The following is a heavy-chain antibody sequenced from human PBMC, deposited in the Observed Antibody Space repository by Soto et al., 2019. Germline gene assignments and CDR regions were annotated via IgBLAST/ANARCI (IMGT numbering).Heavy chain of an antibody. V-gene: IGHV3-66*01. J-gene: IGHJ5*02. CDR1: AFTVSRNY. CDR2: IYTGGST. CDR3: ARETSEGGFDP. Sequence: EVQLVESGGGLVQPGGSLRLSCAASAFTVSRNYMSWVRQAPGKGLEWVSIIYTGGSTYYADSVKGRFTISRDDSKNTLYLQMNSLRAEDTAVYYCARETSEGGFDPWGQGTLVTVSS.